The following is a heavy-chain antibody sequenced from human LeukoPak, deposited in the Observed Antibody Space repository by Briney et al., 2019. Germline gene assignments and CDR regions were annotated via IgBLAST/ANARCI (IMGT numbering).Heavy chain of an antibody. CDR1: GFTFSSYA. CDR2: ISGSGGST. Sequence: PGGFLRLSCAASGFTFSSYAMSWVRQAPGKGLEWVSAISGSGGSTYYADSVKGRFTISRDNSKNTLYLQMNSLRAEDTAVYYCAKVWSFTPPESNFDYWGQGTLVTVSS. D-gene: IGHD3-10*01. CDR3: AKVWSFTPPESNFDY. V-gene: IGHV3-23*01. J-gene: IGHJ4*02.